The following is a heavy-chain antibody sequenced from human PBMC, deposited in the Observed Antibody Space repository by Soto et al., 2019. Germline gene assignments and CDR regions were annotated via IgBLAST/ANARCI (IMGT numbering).Heavy chain of an antibody. CDR2: MNPNSGNT. CDR3: ARGLGAVAGRYYYYGMDV. CDR1: GYTFTSYD. V-gene: IGHV1-8*01. J-gene: IGHJ6*02. Sequence: ASVKVSCKASGYTFTSYDINWVRQATGQGLEWMGWMNPNSGNTGYAQKFQGRVTITRNTSISTAYMELSSLRSEDTAVYYCARGLGAVAGRYYYYGMDVWGQGTTVTVSS. D-gene: IGHD6-19*01.